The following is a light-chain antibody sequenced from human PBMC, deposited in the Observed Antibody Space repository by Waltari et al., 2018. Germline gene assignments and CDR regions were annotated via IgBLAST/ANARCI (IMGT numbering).Light chain of an antibody. J-gene: IGKJ1*01. CDR2: GAS. CDR3: QHYVRLPVT. V-gene: IGKV3-20*01. CDR1: QSIGRS. Sequence: EIMLTQSPGTLSLSPGERATLSCRTSQSIGRSLAWCQQKPGQAPRLLIYGASSRATDIPDRFSGSGSGTDFSLTINRLEPEDSALYYCQHYVRLPVTFGQGTKVEIK.